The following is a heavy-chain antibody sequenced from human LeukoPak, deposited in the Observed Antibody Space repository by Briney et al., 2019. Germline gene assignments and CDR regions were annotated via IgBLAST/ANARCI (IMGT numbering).Heavy chain of an antibody. CDR1: GFTFSSYS. CDR3: TTVGARATKRALEG. Sequence: PGGSLRLSCAASGFTFSSYSMNWVRQAPGKGLEWVGRIKSKTDGGTTDYAAPVKGRFTISRDDSKNTLYLQMNSLKTEDTAVYYCTTVGARATKRALEGWGQGTLVTVSS. J-gene: IGHJ4*02. CDR2: IKSKTDGGTT. D-gene: IGHD1-26*01. V-gene: IGHV3-15*01.